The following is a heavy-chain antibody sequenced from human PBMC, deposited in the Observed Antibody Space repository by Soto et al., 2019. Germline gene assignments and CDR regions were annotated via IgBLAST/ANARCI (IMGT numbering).Heavy chain of an antibody. J-gene: IGHJ4*02. CDR2: LHHRGNT. D-gene: IGHD3-16*01. Sequence: PSETLSLTSNVSRVSLSTYYWSWIRQSPGKGLEWIGYLHHRGNTNYNPSLKSRLATSVDTSKNQFTLMVHSVTASYTGIYYCAAKTGFGDLIQWGPRTLVTVSS. CDR3: AAKTGFGDLIQ. CDR1: RVSLSTYY. V-gene: IGHV4-59*08.